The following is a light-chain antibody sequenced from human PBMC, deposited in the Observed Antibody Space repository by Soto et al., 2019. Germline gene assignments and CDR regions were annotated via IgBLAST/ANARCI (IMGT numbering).Light chain of an antibody. Sequence: QPVLTQSPSASASLGASVKLTCTLSSGHSNYAIAWHQQQSEKGPRYLMKLNSDGSHSKGDGIPDRFSGSSSGAERYLTGSSLQSEDDADYCCQTWGSGIVVFGGGTKLTVL. CDR2: LNSDGSH. J-gene: IGLJ2*01. CDR3: QTWGSGIVV. V-gene: IGLV4-69*01. CDR1: SGHSNYA.